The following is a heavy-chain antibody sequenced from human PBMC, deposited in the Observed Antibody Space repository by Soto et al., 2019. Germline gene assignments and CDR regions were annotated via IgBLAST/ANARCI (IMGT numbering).Heavy chain of an antibody. CDR3: AKDYGAQTPKRELPLPYFDY. J-gene: IGHJ4*02. D-gene: IGHD1-26*01. V-gene: IGHV3-23*01. CDR1: GFTFSSYA. CDR2: ISGSGGST. Sequence: PGGSLRLSCAASGFTFSSYAMSWVRQAPGKGLEWVSAISGSGGSTYYADSVKGRFTIARDNSKNTLYLQMNSLRAEDTAVYYCAKDYGAQTPKRELPLPYFDYWGQGTLVTVSS.